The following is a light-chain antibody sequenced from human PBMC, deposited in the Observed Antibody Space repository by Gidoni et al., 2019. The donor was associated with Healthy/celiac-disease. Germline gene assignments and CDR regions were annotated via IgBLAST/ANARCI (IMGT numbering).Light chain of an antibody. CDR2: AAS. CDR3: QQSHT. Sequence: DIQMTQSPSSLSASVGDRVTITCRASQSISSYLNWYQQKPGKAPKLLIYAASSLQSGVPSRFSGSGFGTDFTLTISRLQPEDFATYYCQQSHTFGQGTKVEIK. J-gene: IGKJ1*01. CDR1: QSISSY. V-gene: IGKV1-39*01.